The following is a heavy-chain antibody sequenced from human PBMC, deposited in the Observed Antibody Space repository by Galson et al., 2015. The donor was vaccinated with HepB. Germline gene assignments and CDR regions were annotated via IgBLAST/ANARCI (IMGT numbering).Heavy chain of an antibody. CDR2: IRFDGTNK. D-gene: IGHD6-19*01. Sequence: SLRLSCAASGFNFSNFGMHWVRQAPGKGLEWVAFIRFDGTNKFYSDSVKGRFTISRDTSKSTLYLQMESLTLEDTAVYYCAKLPRGIAVLGNWFDPWGQGTLVTVSS. V-gene: IGHV3-30*02. CDR1: GFNFSNFG. J-gene: IGHJ5*02. CDR3: AKLPRGIAVLGNWFDP.